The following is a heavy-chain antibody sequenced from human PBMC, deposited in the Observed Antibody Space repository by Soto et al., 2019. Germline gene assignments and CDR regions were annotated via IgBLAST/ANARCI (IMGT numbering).Heavy chain of an antibody. CDR1: GASIAGGSYY. V-gene: IGHV4-30-4*01. CDR3: VRDQYSGYDFAL. CDR2: VPSRGRP. Sequence: SETLSLTCSVSGASIAGGSYYWSWVRQPPGKGLEWIGYVPSRGRPFYNPSLTSRGTISADSSKNQLSLQLTSVTAADTAVYYCVRDQYSGYDFALWGQGNLVTVS. D-gene: IGHD5-12*01. J-gene: IGHJ5*02.